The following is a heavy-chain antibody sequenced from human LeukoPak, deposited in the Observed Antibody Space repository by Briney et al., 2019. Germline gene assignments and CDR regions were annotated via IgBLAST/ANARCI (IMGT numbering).Heavy chain of an antibody. Sequence: SQTLSLTCAISGDGVSSTSAAWNWIRQSPSRGLEWLGRTYYRSKWLNEYAVSVKSRISINPDTSKNQFSLQLSSVTPEDTAVYYCARDLTSSWFAFDVWGQGTMVTVSS. CDR3: ARDLTSSWFAFDV. J-gene: IGHJ3*01. D-gene: IGHD6-13*01. CDR1: GDGVSSTSAA. V-gene: IGHV6-1*01. CDR2: TYYRSKWLN.